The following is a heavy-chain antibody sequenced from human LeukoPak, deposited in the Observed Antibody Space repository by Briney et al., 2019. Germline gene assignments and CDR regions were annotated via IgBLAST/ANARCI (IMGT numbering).Heavy chain of an antibody. J-gene: IGHJ4*02. V-gene: IGHV4-59*01. D-gene: IGHD3-22*01. CDR1: GGSISSYY. Sequence: SETLSLTCTVSGGSISSYYWSWIRQPPGKGLEWIGYIYYSGSTNYNPSLKSRVTISVDTSKNQFSLKLSSVTAADTAVYYCARVAPGYYDSSGYPVTSLDYWGQGTLVTVSS. CDR3: ARVAPGYYDSSGYPVTSLDY. CDR2: IYYSGST.